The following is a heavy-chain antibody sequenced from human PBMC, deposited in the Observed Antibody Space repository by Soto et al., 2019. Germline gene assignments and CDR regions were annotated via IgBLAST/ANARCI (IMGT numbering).Heavy chain of an antibody. CDR3: AKIGGSGWPFDS. CDR2: ISGSGYST. D-gene: IGHD6-19*01. CDR1: GFTLSSYA. V-gene: IGHV3-23*01. Sequence: GXSLRLSGAASGFTLSSYAISWVIQAPGEGLEWVSTISGSGYSTYYADSVKGRFTISRDNSKNTLYLQMNSLRAEDTAVYYCAKIGGSGWPFDSWGQGTLVTVSS. J-gene: IGHJ4*02.